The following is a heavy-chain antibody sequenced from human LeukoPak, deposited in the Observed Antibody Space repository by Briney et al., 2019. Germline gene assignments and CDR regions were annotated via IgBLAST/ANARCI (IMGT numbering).Heavy chain of an antibody. J-gene: IGHJ6*03. Sequence: SETLSLTCAVYGGSFSGHYWNWIRQPPRKGLEWIGEINHSGSTNYNPSLKSRVTISTDTSKNQFSLKLSSVTAADTAVYYCARVLRYPYYYYMDVWGKGTTVTVTS. V-gene: IGHV4-34*01. CDR2: INHSGST. CDR1: GGSFSGHY. D-gene: IGHD1-14*01. CDR3: ARVLRYPYYYYMDV.